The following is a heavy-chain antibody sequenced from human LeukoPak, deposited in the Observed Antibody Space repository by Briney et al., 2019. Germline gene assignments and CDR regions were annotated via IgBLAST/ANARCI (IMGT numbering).Heavy chain of an antibody. CDR1: GGSISSRSYY. CDR2: IYYSGST. J-gene: IGHJ5*02. Sequence: PSETLSLTCTVSGGSISSRSYYWGWIRQPPGKGLEWLGTIYYSGSTYYNPSLKSRVTISVDTSKNQFSLKLSSVTAADTAVYYCASEYYDSSGQGPWGQGTLVTVSS. V-gene: IGHV4-39*07. CDR3: ASEYYDSSGQGP. D-gene: IGHD3-22*01.